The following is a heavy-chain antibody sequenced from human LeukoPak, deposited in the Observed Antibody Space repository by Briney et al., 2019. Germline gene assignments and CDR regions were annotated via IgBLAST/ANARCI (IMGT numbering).Heavy chain of an antibody. J-gene: IGHJ6*02. V-gene: IGHV6-1*01. D-gene: IGHD5-18*01. CDR1: GDSVSNDTAA. CDR2: TYYRSKWYY. CDR3: ARLRRYIKQATSGMDV. Sequence: SQTLSLTCAISGDSVSNDTAAWSWIRQSPSRGLEWLGRTYYRSKWYYDDAISVKSRMTIDLETSKNRFSLHLNSVTPDDTAVYYCARLRRYIKQATSGMDVWGQGTTVTVSS.